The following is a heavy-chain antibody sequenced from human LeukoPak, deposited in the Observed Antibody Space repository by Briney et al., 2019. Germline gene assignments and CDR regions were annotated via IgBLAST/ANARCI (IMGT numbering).Heavy chain of an antibody. J-gene: IGHJ3*02. CDR1: GYTFTSYY. Sequence: ASVKVSCKASGYTFTSYYMHWVRQAPGQGLEWMGIINPSGGSTSYAQKFQGRVTVTRDTSTSTVYLELRSLRSEDTAVYYCARLSVLGAFDIWGQGTMVTVSS. CDR3: ARLSVLGAFDI. CDR2: INPSGGST. V-gene: IGHV1-46*01. D-gene: IGHD7-27*01.